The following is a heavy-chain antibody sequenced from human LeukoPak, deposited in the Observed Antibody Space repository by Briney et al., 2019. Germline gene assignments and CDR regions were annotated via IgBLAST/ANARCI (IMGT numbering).Heavy chain of an antibody. CDR1: GFTFSSYS. Sequence: PGGSLTLSCAVSGFTFSSYSMHWVRQAPGKGLLWLSRINGYGSNTDYADSVKGRFTDSRDNAKNTLYLQMNSLRDEDTAVYYCARIAETNIYFLGYWGQGTLVTVSS. J-gene: IGHJ4*02. D-gene: IGHD2-21*01. V-gene: IGHV3-74*01. CDR2: INGYGSNT. CDR3: ARIAETNIYFLGY.